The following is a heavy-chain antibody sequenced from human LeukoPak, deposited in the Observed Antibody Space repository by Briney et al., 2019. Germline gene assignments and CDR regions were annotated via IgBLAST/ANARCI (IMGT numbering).Heavy chain of an antibody. D-gene: IGHD3-16*02. CDR2: FDPEDGET. V-gene: IGHV1-24*01. J-gene: IGHJ4*02. CDR1: GYTLTELS. CDR3: ARNHYDYVWGSYRYTYYFDY. Sequence: ASVKVSCKVSGYTLTELSMHWVRQAPGKGLEWMGGFDPEDGETIYAQKFQGRVTMTTDTSTSTAYMELRSLRSDDTAVYYCARNHYDYVWGSYRYTYYFDYWGQGTLVTVSS.